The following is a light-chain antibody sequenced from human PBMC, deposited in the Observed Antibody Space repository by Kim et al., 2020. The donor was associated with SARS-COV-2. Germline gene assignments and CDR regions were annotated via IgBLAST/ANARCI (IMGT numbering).Light chain of an antibody. V-gene: IGLV1-44*01. Sequence: QSVLTQPPSASGTPGQRGTMSCSGSSRNLGSNTVNWYQQLPGTAPKLRIYYNDQRPSGVPDRFSGSTSGTSASLAIGGLPSEDEADYYCSSWDCSLNAVVFGGGTKLTV. CDR1: SRNLGSNT. CDR3: SSWDCSLNAVV. CDR2: YND. J-gene: IGLJ2*01.